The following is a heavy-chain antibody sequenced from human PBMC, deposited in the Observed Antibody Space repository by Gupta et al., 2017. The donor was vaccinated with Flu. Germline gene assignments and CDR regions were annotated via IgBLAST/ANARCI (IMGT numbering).Heavy chain of an antibody. J-gene: IGHJ4*02. CDR1: GFTFGDYA. V-gene: IGHV3-49*03. CDR3: ARGGGTGTTESNC. D-gene: IGHD1-1*01. CDR2: IRSKAYGGTT. Sequence: EVQLVESGGGLIQPGWSLRLSCTASGFTFGDYAMSWFRQAPGKGLEWVGFIRSKAYGGTTEYAASVKGRFTISRDDSKSIAYLQMSSLETEDTAVYFCARGGGTGTTESNCWGQGTLVTVSS.